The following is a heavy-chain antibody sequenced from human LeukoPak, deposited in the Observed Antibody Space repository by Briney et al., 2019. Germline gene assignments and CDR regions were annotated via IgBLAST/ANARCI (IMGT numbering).Heavy chain of an antibody. CDR1: GFMFSHYA. Sequence: GGSLRLSCAASGFMFSHYAMTWVRQAPGKGLEWVSTISNAYSAYYSDSVEGRFTISRDNSRNTLYLQMSSLRAEDTAVYYCAKPIESNRYYSFVTWGKGTQVTVSS. J-gene: IGHJ5*02. V-gene: IGHV3-23*01. CDR2: ISNAYSA. D-gene: IGHD3-22*01. CDR3: AKPIESNRYYSFVT.